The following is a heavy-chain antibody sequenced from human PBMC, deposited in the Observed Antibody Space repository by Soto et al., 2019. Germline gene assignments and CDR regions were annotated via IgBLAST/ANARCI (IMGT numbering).Heavy chain of an antibody. CDR3: TRGFGAGMDV. J-gene: IGHJ6*02. D-gene: IGHD3-10*01. Sequence: PETLSLTCTVSGASLSGRYWNWVRQPPGQGLEWIGNIYNSGSTKYNSSLKSRVIISLDTSKNQVSLSLNSVTATDTAVYYCTRGFGAGMDVWDQGTTVTVSS. CDR1: GASLSGRY. CDR2: IYNSGST. V-gene: IGHV4-59*11.